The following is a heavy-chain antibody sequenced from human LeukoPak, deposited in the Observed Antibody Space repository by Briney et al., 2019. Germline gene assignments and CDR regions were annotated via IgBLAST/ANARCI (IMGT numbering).Heavy chain of an antibody. CDR3: AKVLFLYGSGSYNGMDV. V-gene: IGHV3-23*01. CDR1: GFTFSSYA. J-gene: IGHJ6*02. D-gene: IGHD3-10*01. Sequence: PGGSLRLSCAASGFTFSSYAMSWVRQAPGKGLEWVSAISGSGGSTYYADSVKGRFTISRDNSKNTLYLQMNSLRAEDTAVYYCAKVLFLYGSGSYNGMDVWGQGTTVTVSS. CDR2: ISGSGGST.